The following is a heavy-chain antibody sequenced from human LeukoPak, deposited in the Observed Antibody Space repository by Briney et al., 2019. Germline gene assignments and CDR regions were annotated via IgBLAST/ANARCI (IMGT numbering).Heavy chain of an antibody. CDR2: IYPGDSHT. Sequence: IIYPGDSHTTYSPSFQGHVTISADKSISTAYLQWSSLKASDTAMYYCARDGHTQWTHAFDIWGQGTMVTVSS. J-gene: IGHJ3*02. CDR3: ARDGHTQWTHAFDI. V-gene: IGHV5-51*01. D-gene: IGHD6-19*01.